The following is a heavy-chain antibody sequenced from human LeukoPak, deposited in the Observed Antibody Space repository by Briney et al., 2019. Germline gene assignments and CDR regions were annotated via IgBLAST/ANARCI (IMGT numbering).Heavy chain of an antibody. CDR1: GFTFSSYW. V-gene: IGHV3-7*01. Sequence: AGGSLRLSCAASGFTFSSYWMSWVRQAPGKGLEWVANIKQDGSEKYYVDSVKGRFTISRDNAKNSLYLQMNSLRAEDTAVYYCASSGYCSSTSCYPYYYYYMDVWGKGTTVIVS. D-gene: IGHD2-2*01. J-gene: IGHJ6*03. CDR2: IKQDGSEK. CDR3: ASSGYCSSTSCYPYYYYYMDV.